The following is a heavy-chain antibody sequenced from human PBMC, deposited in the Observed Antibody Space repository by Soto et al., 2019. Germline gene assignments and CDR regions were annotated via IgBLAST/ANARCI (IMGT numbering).Heavy chain of an antibody. CDR2: INHSGST. CDR1: GGSFSGYY. CDR3: ARGRGYSYGSVPYYYYGMDV. J-gene: IGHJ6*02. Sequence: SETLSLTCAVYGGSFSGYYWSWIRQPPGKGLEWIGEINHSGSTNYNPSLKSRVTISVDTSKNQFSLKLSSVTAADTAVYYCARGRGYSYGSVPYYYYGMDVWGQGTTVT. V-gene: IGHV4-34*01. D-gene: IGHD5-18*01.